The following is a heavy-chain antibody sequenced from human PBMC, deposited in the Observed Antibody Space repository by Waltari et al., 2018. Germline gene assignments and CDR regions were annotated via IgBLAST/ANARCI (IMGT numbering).Heavy chain of an antibody. CDR2: VNPNTGDT. CDR3: ARVLYDFWGGYHPNDVFDF. Sequence: QVHLVQSGAEVKKPGASVTVSCKASGYTFTGHVIHWVRQAPGQGLEWVGSVNPNTGDTYSAQKFEGSFTMTRDTSISTAYLDLSRLTSDDTAVYYCARVLYDFWGGYHPNDVFDFWGQGTVVIVSS. D-gene: IGHD3-3*01. CDR1: GYTFTGHV. J-gene: IGHJ3*01. V-gene: IGHV1-2*02.